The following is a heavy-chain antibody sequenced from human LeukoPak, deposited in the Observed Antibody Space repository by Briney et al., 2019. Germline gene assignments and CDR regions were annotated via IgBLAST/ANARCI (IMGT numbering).Heavy chain of an antibody. Sequence: GGSLRLSCAASGFTFSSYGMHWVRQAPGKGPEWVAVISYDESNKYYADSVKGRFTISRDNSKNTLYLQMNSLRAEDTAVYYCAKEAVNYYDSSGYFDDAFDIWGQGTMVTVSS. V-gene: IGHV3-30*18. CDR2: ISYDESNK. J-gene: IGHJ3*02. CDR1: GFTFSSYG. D-gene: IGHD3-22*01. CDR3: AKEAVNYYDSSGYFDDAFDI.